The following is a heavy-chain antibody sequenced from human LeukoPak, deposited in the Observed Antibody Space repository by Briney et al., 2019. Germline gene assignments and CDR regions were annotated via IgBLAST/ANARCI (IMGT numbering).Heavy chain of an antibody. CDR3: ARSGGEVGAQEFDP. CDR1: GYTFTGYY. CDR2: INPNSGGT. D-gene: IGHD1-26*01. Sequence: GASVKVSCKASGYTFTGYYMHWVRQAPGQGLEWMGWINPNSGGTNYAQKFQGRVTMTRDTSISTAYMELSRLRSDDTAVYYCARSGGEVGAQEFDPWGQGTLVTVSS. V-gene: IGHV1-2*02. J-gene: IGHJ5*02.